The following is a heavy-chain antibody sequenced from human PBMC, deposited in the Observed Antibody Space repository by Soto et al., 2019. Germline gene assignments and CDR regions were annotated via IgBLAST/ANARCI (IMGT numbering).Heavy chain of an antibody. J-gene: IGHJ6*02. V-gene: IGHV4-59*12. Sequence: PSETLSLTCTVSCGSISSYYWSWIRQPPGKGLEWIGYIYYSGSTNYNPSLKSRVTISVDTSKNQFSLKLSSVTAADTAVYYCAREGTGTTWDYYYGMDVWGQGTTVTVSS. CDR2: IYYSGST. CDR3: AREGTGTTWDYYYGMDV. CDR1: CGSISSYY. D-gene: IGHD1-7*01.